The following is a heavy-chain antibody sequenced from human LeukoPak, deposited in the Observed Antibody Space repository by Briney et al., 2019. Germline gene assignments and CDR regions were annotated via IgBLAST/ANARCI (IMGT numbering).Heavy chain of an antibody. Sequence: GGSLILSCAASGFTFSSYSMNWVRQAPGKGLEWVSSISSSSSYVYYADSVKGRFTISRDNAKNSLYLQMNSLRAEDTAVYYFARSPCKIRIAVAGRPFDDWGQGTLGTVSS. CDR2: ISSSSSYV. CDR1: GFTFSSYS. D-gene: IGHD6-19*01. J-gene: IGHJ4*02. V-gene: IGHV3-21*01. CDR3: ARSPCKIRIAVAGRPFDD.